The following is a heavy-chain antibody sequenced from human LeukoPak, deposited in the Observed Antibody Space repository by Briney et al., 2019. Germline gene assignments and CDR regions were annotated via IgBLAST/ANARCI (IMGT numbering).Heavy chain of an antibody. J-gene: IGHJ3*02. V-gene: IGHV4-39*07. CDR2: IYYSGST. CDR3: ARVRGLPRSAFDI. Sequence: SETLSLTCTVSGGSISSSSYYWGWIRQPPGKGLEWIGSIYYSGSTYYNPSLKSRVTISVDTSKNQFSLKLSSVTAADTAVYYCARVRGLPRSAFDIWGQGTMVTVSS. D-gene: IGHD5-18*01. CDR1: GGSISSSSYY.